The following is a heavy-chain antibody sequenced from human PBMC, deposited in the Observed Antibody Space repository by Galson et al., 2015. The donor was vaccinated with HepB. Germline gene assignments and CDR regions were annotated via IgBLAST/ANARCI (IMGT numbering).Heavy chain of an antibody. V-gene: IGHV3-73*01. CDR1: GFTFSGSA. J-gene: IGHJ4*02. CDR3: TRHAPSSSKFDY. CDR2: IRSKANSYAT. Sequence: SLRLSCAASGFTFSGSAMHWVRQASGKGLEWVGRIRSKANSYATAYAASVKGRFTISRDDSKNTAYLQMNGLKTEDTAVYYCTRHAPSSSKFDYWGQGTLVTVSS. D-gene: IGHD3-10*01.